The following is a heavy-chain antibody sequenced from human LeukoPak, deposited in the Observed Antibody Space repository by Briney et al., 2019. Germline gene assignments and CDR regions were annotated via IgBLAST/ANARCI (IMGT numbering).Heavy chain of an antibody. CDR1: GFTFSIYA. CDR3: AKDRPNYYHSNGHYYRRDGDS. CDR2: ITSSGEAT. J-gene: IGHJ5*01. V-gene: IGHV3-23*01. Sequence: PGGSLRLSCDASGFTFSIYAMSWGRHGTGKGREWVSSITSSGEATYYADSAKGGFTISRDNSRYTLFLQMNSLTAEDTAVYYCAKDRPNYYHSNGHYYRRDGDSWGQGTLVTVSS. D-gene: IGHD3-22*01.